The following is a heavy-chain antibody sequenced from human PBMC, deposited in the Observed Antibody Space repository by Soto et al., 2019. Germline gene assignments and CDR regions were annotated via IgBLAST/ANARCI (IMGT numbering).Heavy chain of an antibody. D-gene: IGHD3-10*01. V-gene: IGHV5-10-1*01. CDR3: ARYQGSGSYPDHYYGMDV. J-gene: IGHJ6*02. CDR1: GYSFTSYW. Sequence: GESLKISCKGSGYSFTSYWISWVRQMPGKGLEWMGRIDPSDSYTNYSPSFQGHVTISADKSISTAYLQWSSLKASDTAMYYCARYQGSGSYPDHYYGMDVWGQGTTVTVSS. CDR2: IDPSDSYT.